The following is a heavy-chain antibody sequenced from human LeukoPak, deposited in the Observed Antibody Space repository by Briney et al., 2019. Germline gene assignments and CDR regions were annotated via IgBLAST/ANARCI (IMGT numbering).Heavy chain of an antibody. D-gene: IGHD4-17*01. CDR2: IYYSGST. J-gene: IGHJ4*02. V-gene: IGHV4-59*08. CDR3: AREDTVTTGSHFDY. Sequence: SETLSLTCTVSGGSISSYYWSWIRQPPGKGLEWIGYIYYSGSTNYNPSLKTRVTISVDTSKNQFSLKLSSVTAADTAVYYCAREDTVTTGSHFDYWGQGTLVTVSS. CDR1: GGSISSYY.